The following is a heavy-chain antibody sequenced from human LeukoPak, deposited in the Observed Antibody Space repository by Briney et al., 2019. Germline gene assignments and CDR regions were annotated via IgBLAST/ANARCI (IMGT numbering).Heavy chain of an antibody. CDR2: INPKGGNT. D-gene: IGHD3-9*01. CDR1: GYTFIGYY. Sequence: ASVKVSCKTSGYTFIGYYIHWVRQAPGQGLEWMGWINPKGGNTKYADKFQGRVTMTRDTSISTAYMELSRPRSDDTAVYYCARVSCCAYDILTGDNWFDPWGQGTLVTVSS. V-gene: IGHV1-2*02. CDR3: ARVSCCAYDILTGDNWFDP. J-gene: IGHJ5*02.